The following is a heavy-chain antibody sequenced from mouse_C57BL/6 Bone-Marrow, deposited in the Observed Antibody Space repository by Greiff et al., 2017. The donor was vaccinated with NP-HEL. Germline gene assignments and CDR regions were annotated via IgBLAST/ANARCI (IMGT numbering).Heavy chain of an antibody. CDR1: GYTFTSYW. CDR2: IDPSDSST. Sequence: QVQLQQPGAELVMPGASVKLSCKASGYTFTSYWMHWVKQRPGQGLEWIGEIDPSDSSTNYNQKFKGKSTLTVDKSSSAAYMQLSSLTSEDSAVYYCAKSIDYYERRTSWFAYWGQGTLVTVSA. V-gene: IGHV1-69*01. J-gene: IGHJ3*01. D-gene: IGHD1-1*01. CDR3: AKSIDYYERRTSWFAY.